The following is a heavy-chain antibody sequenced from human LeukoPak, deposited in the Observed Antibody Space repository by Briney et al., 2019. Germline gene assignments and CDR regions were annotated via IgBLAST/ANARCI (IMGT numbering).Heavy chain of an antibody. CDR2: ICHSGST. Sequence: PSETLSLTCAVSGYSISSGYYWGWIRQPPGKGLEWIGSICHSGSTYYNPSLKSRVTISVDTSKNQFSLKLSSVTAADTAVYYCARRAEDYGDYGLDYWGQGTLVTVSS. V-gene: IGHV4-38-2*01. CDR1: GYSISSGYY. J-gene: IGHJ4*02. D-gene: IGHD4-17*01. CDR3: ARRAEDYGDYGLDY.